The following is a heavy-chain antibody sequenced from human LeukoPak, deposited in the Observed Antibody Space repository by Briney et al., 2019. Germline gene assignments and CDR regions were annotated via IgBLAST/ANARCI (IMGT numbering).Heavy chain of an antibody. CDR2: IYTSGST. CDR3: ARGVYSYGRFDY. Sequence: SETLSLTCAVSGGSISSGSYYWSWIRQPAGKGLEWIGRIYTSGSTNYNPSLKSRVTISVDTSKNQFSLKLSSVTAADTAVYYCARGVYSYGRFDYWGQGTLVTVSS. V-gene: IGHV4-61*02. D-gene: IGHD5-18*01. J-gene: IGHJ4*02. CDR1: GGSISSGSYY.